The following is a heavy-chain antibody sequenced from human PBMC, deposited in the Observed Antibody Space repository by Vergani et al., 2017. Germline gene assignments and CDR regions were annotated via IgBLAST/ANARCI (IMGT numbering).Heavy chain of an antibody. D-gene: IGHD3-3*01. CDR2: ISYDGGNE. V-gene: IGHV3-30*04. J-gene: IGHJ4*02. Sequence: QVQLVESGGGVVQPGRSLRLSCAASGFTFSSYAMHWVRQAPGKGLEWVAVISYDGGNEYYADSVEGRFTISRDNSKNTLYLQMNSLRAEDTAVYYCARDQENYDFWSGYYIDYWGQGTLVTGSS. CDR1: GFTFSSYA. CDR3: ARDQENYDFWSGYYIDY.